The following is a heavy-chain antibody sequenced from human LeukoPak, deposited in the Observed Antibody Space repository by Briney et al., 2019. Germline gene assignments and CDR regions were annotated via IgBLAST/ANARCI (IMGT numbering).Heavy chain of an antibody. V-gene: IGHV4-34*01. CDR3: ARGLGYSSSWYPWFDH. CDR2: INHSGST. Sequence: KPSETLSLTCAVYGGSFSGYYWSWIRQPPGKGLEWIGEINHSGSTNYNPSLKSRVTISVDTSKNQFSLKLSSVTAADTAVYYCARGLGYSSSWYPWFDHWGQGTLVTVSS. CDR1: GGSFSGYY. J-gene: IGHJ5*02. D-gene: IGHD6-13*01.